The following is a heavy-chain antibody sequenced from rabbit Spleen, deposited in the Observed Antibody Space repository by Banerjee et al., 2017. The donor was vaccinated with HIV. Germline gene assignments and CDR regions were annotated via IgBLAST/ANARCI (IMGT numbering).Heavy chain of an antibody. D-gene: IGHD2-1*01. V-gene: IGHV1S47*01. CDR2: IDPLFGST. J-gene: IGHJ4*01. CDR3: VRDRANIGGDYGPYYFDL. Sequence: QEQLVESGGGLVQPGGSLKLSCKASGFDFSGYGVSWVRQAPGKGLEWIGYIDPLFGSTYYANWVNGRFTISSHNAQNTLYLQLNSLTVADTATYFCVRDRANIGGDYGPYYFDLWGPGTLVTVS. CDR1: GFDFSGYG.